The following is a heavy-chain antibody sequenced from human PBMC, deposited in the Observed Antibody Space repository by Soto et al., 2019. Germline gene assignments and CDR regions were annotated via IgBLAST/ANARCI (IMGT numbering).Heavy chain of an antibody. Sequence: SETLSLTCTVSGGSISSYYWSWIRQPPGKGLEWIGYIYYSGSTNYNPALKSRVTISVDTSKNQFALKLSSVTAADTAVYYCARLIPTGAGAFDIWGQGTMVTVSS. V-gene: IGHV4-59*08. CDR3: ARLIPTGAGAFDI. CDR2: IYYSGST. J-gene: IGHJ3*02. CDR1: GGSISSYY. D-gene: IGHD2-21*01.